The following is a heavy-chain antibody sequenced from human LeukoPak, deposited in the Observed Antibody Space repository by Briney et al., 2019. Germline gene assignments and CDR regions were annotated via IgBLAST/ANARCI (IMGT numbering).Heavy chain of an antibody. CDR1: GGSFSGYY. CDR2: INHSGST. J-gene: IGHJ1*01. D-gene: IGHD3-22*01. V-gene: IGHV4-34*01. CDR3: ARAVDSSGFSPFQH. Sequence: SETLSLTCAVYGGSFSGYYWSWIRQPPGKGLEWIGEINHSGSTNYNPSLKSRVTMSVDTSKDQFSLKLKSVTAADTAVYYCARAVDSSGFSPFQHWGQGTLVTVSS.